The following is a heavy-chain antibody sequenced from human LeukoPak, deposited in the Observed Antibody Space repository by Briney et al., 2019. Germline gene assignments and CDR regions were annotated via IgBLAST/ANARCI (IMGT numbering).Heavy chain of an antibody. D-gene: IGHD6-13*01. Sequence: GASVKVSCKASGYTFTGYYMHGVRQAPGQGREGMGWINPNSGGTNYAQKFQGRATMTRDTSISTAYMELSRLRSDDTAVYYCARGSPLVSAKHFDYWGQGTLVTVSS. CDR3: ARGSPLVSAKHFDY. V-gene: IGHV1-2*02. J-gene: IGHJ4*02. CDR1: GYTFTGYY. CDR2: INPNSGGT.